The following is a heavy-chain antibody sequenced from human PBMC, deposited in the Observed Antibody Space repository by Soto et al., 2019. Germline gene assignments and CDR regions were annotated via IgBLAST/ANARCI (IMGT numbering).Heavy chain of an antibody. CDR1: GYTFTSYA. J-gene: IGHJ4*02. D-gene: IGHD4-17*01. CDR2: INADNGNT. Sequence: ASVKVSCKASGYTFTSYAMHWVRQAPGQRLEWMGWINADNGNTKYSQKFQGRVTITRDTSASTAYMELSSLRSEDTAVYYCARDGRADNYGDYIDYWARDPWSPSPQ. CDR3: ARDGRADNYGDYIDY. V-gene: IGHV1-3*01.